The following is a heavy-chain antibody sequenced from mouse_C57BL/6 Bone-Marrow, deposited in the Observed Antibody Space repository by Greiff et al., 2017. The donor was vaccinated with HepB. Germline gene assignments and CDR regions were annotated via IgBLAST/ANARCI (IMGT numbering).Heavy chain of an antibody. J-gene: IGHJ2*01. CDR1: GYTFTDYE. CDR2: IDPETGGT. CDR3: TSQNWDWYYFDY. D-gene: IGHD4-1*01. V-gene: IGHV1-15*01. Sequence: QVQLQQSGAELVRPGASVTLSCKASGYTFTDYEMHWVKQTPVHGLEWIGAIDPETGGTAYNQKFKGKAILTADKSSSTAYMELRSLTSEASAVYYCTSQNWDWYYFDYWGQGTTLTVSS.